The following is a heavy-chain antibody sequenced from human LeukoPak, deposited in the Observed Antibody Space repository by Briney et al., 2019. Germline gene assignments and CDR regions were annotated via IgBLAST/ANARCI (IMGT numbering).Heavy chain of an antibody. J-gene: IGHJ4*02. CDR3: ARAPVDCGGDCYGRFDY. CDR1: GGYISRYY. D-gene: IGHD2-21*02. V-gene: IGHV4-59*01. Sequence: SATLSLTCNVSGGYISRYYWRWIQQPPGMGLEWIRYTYYSGSTNYNPSLKSRVTISVDTSKNQFSLKLSSVTAADTAVYYCARAPVDCGGDCYGRFDYWGQGTLVTVSS. CDR2: TYYSGST.